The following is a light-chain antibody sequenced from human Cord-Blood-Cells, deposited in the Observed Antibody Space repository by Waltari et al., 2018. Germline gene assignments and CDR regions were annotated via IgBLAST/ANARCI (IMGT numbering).Light chain of an antibody. J-gene: IGKJ2*03. CDR3: QQYNNCPPYS. CDR1: QRVSRN. CDR2: GAS. Sequence: EIVMTQSPPTLSVYPGERATLACTASQRVSRNSACYQQKPGQAPRPLIYGASTRATGIPARFSGSGSGTEFALTISSLQSEDLAVYYCQQYNNCPPYSFGQGTKLEIK. V-gene: IGKV3-15*01.